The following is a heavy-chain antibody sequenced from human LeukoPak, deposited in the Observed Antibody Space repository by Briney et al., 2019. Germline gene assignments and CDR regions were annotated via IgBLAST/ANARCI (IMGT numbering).Heavy chain of an antibody. J-gene: IGHJ4*02. CDR1: GFTFSTFN. CDR3: AKSYYYHSGSFDY. V-gene: IGHV3-30*18. CDR2: FSSDGRST. D-gene: IGHD3-10*01. Sequence: AGGSLRLSCAASGFTFSTFNMHWVRQAPGKGLEWVAVFSSDGRSTFYAENVQGRFTLSRDNSKNTLSLQMNSLRAEDTAVYYCAKSYYYHSGSFDYWGQGTLVTVSS.